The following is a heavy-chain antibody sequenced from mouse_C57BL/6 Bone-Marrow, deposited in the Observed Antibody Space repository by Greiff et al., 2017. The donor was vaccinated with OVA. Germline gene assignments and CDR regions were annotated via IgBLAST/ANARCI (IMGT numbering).Heavy chain of an antibody. CDR1: GFSLTSYG. D-gene: IGHD2-4*01. V-gene: IGHV2-2*01. J-gene: IGHJ3*01. CDR3: ASYDYPCFAY. Sequence: VQGVESGPGLVQPSQSLSITCTVSGFSLTSYGVHWVRQSPGKGLEWLGVIWSGGSTDYTAALISRLSISKDNSKSQVFFKMNRLPADDTAIYYCASYDYPCFAYWGQGTLVTVSA. CDR2: IWSGGST.